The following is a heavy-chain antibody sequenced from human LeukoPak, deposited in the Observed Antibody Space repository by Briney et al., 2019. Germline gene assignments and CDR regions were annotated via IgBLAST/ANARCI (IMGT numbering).Heavy chain of an antibody. CDR2: ISGSGGST. V-gene: IGHV3-23*01. CDR1: GFTFSSYA. CDR3: ATDITMVRGLADV. J-gene: IGHJ6*04. Sequence: SGGSLRLSCAASGFTFSSYAMSWVRQAPGKGPEWVSAISGSGGSTYYADSVKGRFTISRDNSKNTLYLQMNSLRAEDTAVYYCATDITMVRGLADVWGKGTTVTVSS. D-gene: IGHD3-10*01.